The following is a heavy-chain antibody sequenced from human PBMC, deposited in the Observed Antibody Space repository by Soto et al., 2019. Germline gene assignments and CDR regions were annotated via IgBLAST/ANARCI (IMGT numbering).Heavy chain of an antibody. CDR1: GGSFSGYY. D-gene: IGHD3-10*01. J-gene: IGHJ5*02. CDR3: ARPVPPRISTAWFDP. CDR2: INHSGST. Sequence: SETLSLTCAVYGGSFSGYYWSWIRQPPGKGLEWIGEINHSGSTNYNPSLKSRVTISVDTSKNQFSLRLTSVTAADTAAYYCARPVPPRISTAWFDPWGQGTRVTVSS. V-gene: IGHV4-34*01.